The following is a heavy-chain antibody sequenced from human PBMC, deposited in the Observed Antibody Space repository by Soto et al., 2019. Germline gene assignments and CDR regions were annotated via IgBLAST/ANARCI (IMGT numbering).Heavy chain of an antibody. CDR1: GFTFSSYA. D-gene: IGHD3-22*01. J-gene: IGHJ4*02. Sequence: GGSLRLSCAASGFTFSSYAMYWVCQAPGKGLEWVSFGSTNGRNTYYADSVKGRFTVSRDKSKNALFLQLDSLRVEDTDIYYCAKDLYSLGWLALGAPFDSWGPGTLVTVSS. CDR3: AKDLYSLGWLALGAPFDS. V-gene: IGHV3-23*01. CDR2: GSTNGRNT.